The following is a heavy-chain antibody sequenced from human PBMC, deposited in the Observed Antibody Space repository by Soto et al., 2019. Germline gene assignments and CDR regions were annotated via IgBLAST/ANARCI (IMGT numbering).Heavy chain of an antibody. CDR1: GITFSSYG. CDR3: AKNSGRRGLENLISVVVTATLDY. J-gene: IGHJ4*02. V-gene: IGHV3-30*18. D-gene: IGHD2-21*02. Sequence: ESGGGVVQPGRSLRLSCAASGITFSSYGMHWVRQAPGKGLEWVAAISYEGTNKYYADSVKGRFTISRDNSKNTVYLQMNGLRGDDTAAYYCAKNSGRRGLENLISVVVTATLDYWGQGTRVTVSS. CDR2: ISYEGTNK.